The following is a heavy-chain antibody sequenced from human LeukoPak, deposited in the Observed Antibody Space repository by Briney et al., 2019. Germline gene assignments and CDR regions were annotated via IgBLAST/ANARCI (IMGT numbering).Heavy chain of an antibody. CDR1: GFTFSSYA. J-gene: IGHJ5*02. D-gene: IGHD2-21*01. CDR2: VSYDGTQK. Sequence: GGSLRLSCAASGFTFSSYAMHWVRQAPGKGLEWVAVVSYDGTQKKYADSVKGRFTISRDNSKNTLYLQMDSLRVEDMSVYYCARSPVATAVNYWFDPWGQGTLVTVSS. CDR3: ARSPVATAVNYWFDP. V-gene: IGHV3-30*01.